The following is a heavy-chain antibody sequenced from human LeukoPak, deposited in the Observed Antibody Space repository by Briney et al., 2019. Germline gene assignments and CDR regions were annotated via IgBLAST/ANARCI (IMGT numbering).Heavy chain of an antibody. D-gene: IGHD1/OR15-1a*01. J-gene: IGHJ6*02. CDR1: GGSFSGYS. V-gene: IGHV4-34*01. Sequence: SETLSLTCAVYGGSFSGYSWTWLRLPPGKGLEWIGEINHSGSTNYNPSLKSRVTISVDTSKNQFSLRLSSVTAADTAVYYCARGHEQFTNYYSSGMDVWGQGTTVTVSS. CDR3: ARGHEQFTNYYSSGMDV. CDR2: INHSGST.